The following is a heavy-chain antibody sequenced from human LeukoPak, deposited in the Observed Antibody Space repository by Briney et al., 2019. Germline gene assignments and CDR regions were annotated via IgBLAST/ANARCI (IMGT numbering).Heavy chain of an antibody. Sequence: SETLSLTCAVYGGSFSGYYWSWIRQPPGKGLEWIGEINHSGSTNYNPSLKSRVTISVDTSKNQFSLKLNSVTAADTAVYYCARGRPQNYDFWSGYSYWGQGTLVTVSS. CDR3: ARGRPQNYDFWSGYSY. J-gene: IGHJ4*02. CDR2: INHSGST. D-gene: IGHD3-3*01. V-gene: IGHV4-34*01. CDR1: GGSFSGYY.